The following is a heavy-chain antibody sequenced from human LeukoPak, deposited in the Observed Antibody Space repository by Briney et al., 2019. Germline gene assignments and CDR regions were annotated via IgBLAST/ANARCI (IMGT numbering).Heavy chain of an antibody. V-gene: IGHV3-30*02. CDR3: VKVDA. Sequence: PGGSLRLSCAASGFTFSSYWMSWVRQAPGKGLDWVAFIRNDGTKKNYADSVKGRFTISRDNSKNTLYLQMDSLSAEDTAVYYCVKVDAWGQGTLVTVSS. CDR1: GFTFSSYW. D-gene: IGHD2-8*01. J-gene: IGHJ4*02. CDR2: IRNDGTKK.